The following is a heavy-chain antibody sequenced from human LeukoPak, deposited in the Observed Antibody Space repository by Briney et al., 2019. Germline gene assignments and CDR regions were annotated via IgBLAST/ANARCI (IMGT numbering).Heavy chain of an antibody. J-gene: IGHJ4*02. D-gene: IGHD6-13*01. Sequence: SVKGRITSSRDNAKNSLYLQMNSLRAEDTAVYYCARRRSSSGDVDYWGQGTLVTVSS. V-gene: IGHV3-21*01. CDR3: ARRRSSSGDVDY.